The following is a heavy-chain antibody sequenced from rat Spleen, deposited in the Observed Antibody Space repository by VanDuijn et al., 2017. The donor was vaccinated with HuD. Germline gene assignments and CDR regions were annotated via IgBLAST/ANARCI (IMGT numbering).Heavy chain of an antibody. Sequence: EVQLVESGGGLVQPGRSLKLSCAASGFTFSNYDMAWVRQAPTKGLEWVASISPSGGSTYYRDSVKGRFTISRDNAESTLSLQMDSLRSEDTATYYCTTDTFYDGTYYPGGFDYWGQGVMVTVSS. V-gene: IGHV5-27*01. CDR3: TTDTFYDGTYYPGGFDY. J-gene: IGHJ2*01. CDR1: GFTFSNYD. D-gene: IGHD1-12*02. CDR2: ISPSGGST.